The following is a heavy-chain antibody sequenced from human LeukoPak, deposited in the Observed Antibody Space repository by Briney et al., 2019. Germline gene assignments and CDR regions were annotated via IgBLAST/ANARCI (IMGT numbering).Heavy chain of an antibody. CDR2: ISSISSHI. V-gene: IGHV3-21*01. D-gene: IGHD2-2*01. Sequence: GGSLRLSCAVSGFTFSSFWMHWVRQAPGQGLEWVSSISSISSHIFYADSVKGRFTISRDNAKNSLYLQMSSLRAEDTAVYYCASSPPYCSSTNCYANYWGQGTLVTVSS. J-gene: IGHJ4*02. CDR1: GFTFSSFW. CDR3: ASSPPYCSSTNCYANY.